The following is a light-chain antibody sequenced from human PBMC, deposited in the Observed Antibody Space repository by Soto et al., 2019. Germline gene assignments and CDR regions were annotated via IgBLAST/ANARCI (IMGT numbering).Light chain of an antibody. CDR1: QSVSDSY. CDR2: AS. Sequence: EIVLTQSPGTLSLSPGERATLSCRASQSVSDSYLAWYQQKPGQAPRLLIYASSRATGIPDRFSGSGSGTDFTLTISRLEPEDFAVYYCQHYGTSALFGPGTTVDIE. J-gene: IGKJ3*01. V-gene: IGKV3-20*01. CDR3: QHYGTSAL.